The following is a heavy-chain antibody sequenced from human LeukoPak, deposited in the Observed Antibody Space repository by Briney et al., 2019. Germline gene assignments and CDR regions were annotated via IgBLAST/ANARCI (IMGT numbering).Heavy chain of an antibody. CDR1: GFTFSSYE. J-gene: IGHJ4*02. Sequence: GGSLRLSCAASGFTFSSYEMNWVRQAPGKGLEWVSAISGSGGSTYYADSVKGRFTISRDNSKNTLYLQMNSLRAEDTAVYYCAKLTLGGATETFDYWGQGTLVTVSS. V-gene: IGHV3-23*01. D-gene: IGHD1-26*01. CDR3: AKLTLGGATETFDY. CDR2: ISGSGGST.